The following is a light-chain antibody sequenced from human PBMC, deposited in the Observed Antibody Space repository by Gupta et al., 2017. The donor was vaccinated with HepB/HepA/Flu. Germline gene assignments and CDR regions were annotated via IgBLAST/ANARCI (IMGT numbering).Light chain of an antibody. V-gene: IGLV2-14*01. CDR2: DVS. J-gene: IGLJ3*02. CDR1: SSDVGGYNY. CDR3: SSYTSSSSV. Sequence: QSALTQPASVSGSPGQSITIPCTGTSSDVGGYNYVSWYQQDPGKAPKLMIYDVSNRPSGVSNRFSGSKSGNTASLTISGLQAEYEANYYCSSYTSSSSVFGGGTKLTVL.